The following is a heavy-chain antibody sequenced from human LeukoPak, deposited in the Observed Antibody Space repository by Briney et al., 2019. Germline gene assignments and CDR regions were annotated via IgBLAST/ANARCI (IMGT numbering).Heavy chain of an antibody. D-gene: IGHD2-2*01. V-gene: IGHV4-31*03. CDR2: IYYSGST. CDR1: GGSISSGGYY. CDR3: ARSPQVPAAIEGNWFDS. J-gene: IGHJ5*01. Sequence: SETLSLTCTVSGGSISSGGYYWNWIRQHPGKGLEWIGYIYYSGSTHYNPSLKSRVTISVDTSKNQFSLKLGSVTAADTAVYYCARSPQVPAAIEGNWFDSWGQGTLVTVSS.